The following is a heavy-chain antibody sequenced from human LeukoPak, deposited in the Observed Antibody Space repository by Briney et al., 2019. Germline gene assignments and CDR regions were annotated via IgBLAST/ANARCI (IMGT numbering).Heavy chain of an antibody. D-gene: IGHD4-17*01. Sequence: GGSLRLSCAASGFTFSDHYMDWVRQAPGKGLEWVGRTRNKANSYTTEYAASVKGRFTISRDDSKNSLYLQMNSLKTEDTAVYYCARGVTVTPYWYFDLWGRGTLVTVSS. CDR3: ARGVTVTPYWYFDL. J-gene: IGHJ2*01. V-gene: IGHV3-72*01. CDR2: TRNKANSYTT. CDR1: GFTFSDHY.